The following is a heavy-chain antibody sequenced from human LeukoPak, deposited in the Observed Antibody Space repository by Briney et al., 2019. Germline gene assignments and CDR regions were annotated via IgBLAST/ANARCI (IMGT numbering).Heavy chain of an antibody. CDR2: IKQDGSEK. Sequence: GGSLRLSCAASGFTFSSYWMSWVRQAPGKGLEWVANIKQDGSEKYYVDAVKGRFTISRDNAKNSLYLQMNSLRAEDTAVYYCAREGYSNYPFSYYYYYMDVWGKGTTVTVSS. D-gene: IGHD4-11*01. J-gene: IGHJ6*03. CDR1: GFTFSSYW. CDR3: AREGYSNYPFSYYYYYMDV. V-gene: IGHV3-7*01.